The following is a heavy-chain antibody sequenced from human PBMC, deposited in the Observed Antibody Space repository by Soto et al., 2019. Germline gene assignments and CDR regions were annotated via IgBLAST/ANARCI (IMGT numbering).Heavy chain of an antibody. Sequence: PGESLKISCKGSGYSFTTYWLAWVRQMPGKGLEYMGIIFPGDSDTRYSPSFQGQVTISADKSINTAYLQWTSLKASDTAIYYCARARVSTPRLEDPFDVWGQGTMVNVSS. CDR1: GYSFTTYW. CDR2: IFPGDSDT. V-gene: IGHV5-51*01. CDR3: ARARVSTPRLEDPFDV. J-gene: IGHJ3*01. D-gene: IGHD5-12*01.